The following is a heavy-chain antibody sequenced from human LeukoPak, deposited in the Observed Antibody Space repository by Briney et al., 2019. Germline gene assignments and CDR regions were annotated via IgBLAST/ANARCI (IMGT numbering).Heavy chain of an antibody. CDR2: ISWNSGSI. CDR1: GFTFDDYA. V-gene: IGHV3-9*01. Sequence: GGSLRLSCAASGFTFDDYAMHWVRQAPGKGLEWVSGISWNSGSIGYADSVKGRFTISRDNAKNSLYLQMNSLRAEDTALYYCAKDITRYYDSSGYYGAFDIWGQGTMVTVSS. CDR3: AKDITRYYDSSGYYGAFDI. J-gene: IGHJ3*02. D-gene: IGHD3-22*01.